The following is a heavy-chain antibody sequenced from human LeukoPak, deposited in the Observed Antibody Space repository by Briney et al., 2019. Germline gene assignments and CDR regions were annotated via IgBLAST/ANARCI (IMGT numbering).Heavy chain of an antibody. CDR3: AKELAPYGDYSFDY. J-gene: IGHJ4*02. D-gene: IGHD4-17*01. V-gene: IGHV3-30*02. CDR2: IRYDGSNK. CDR1: GFTFSSYG. Sequence: GGSLRLSCAASGFTFSSYGMHWVRQAPGKGLEWVAFIRYDGSNKYYADSVKGRFTISRDNSKNTLYLQMNNLRAEDTAVYYCAKELAPYGDYSFDYWGQGTLVTVSS.